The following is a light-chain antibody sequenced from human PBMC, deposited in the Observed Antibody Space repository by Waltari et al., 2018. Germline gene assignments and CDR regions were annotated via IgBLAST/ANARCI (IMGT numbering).Light chain of an antibody. V-gene: IGLV2-14*03. Sequence: QSALSQPASVSGSPGQSITISCTGTSSDIGGHCSVSCYQQHPGKAPKLMIYDVRNRPSGVSYRFSGSKSANTASLTISGLQAEDEADYYCSSYTDSFTVVFGGGTRLTVL. J-gene: IGLJ3*02. CDR3: SSYTDSFTVV. CDR1: SSDIGGHCS. CDR2: DVR.